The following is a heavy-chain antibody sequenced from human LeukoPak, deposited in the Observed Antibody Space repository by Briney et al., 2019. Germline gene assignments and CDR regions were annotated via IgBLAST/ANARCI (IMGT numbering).Heavy chain of an antibody. CDR3: ARRGGAHYYMDV. V-gene: IGHV4-34*01. Sequence: KPSETLSLTCAVYGGSFSGYYWSWIRQPPGKGLEWIGEINHSGSTNYNPSLKSRVTISVDTSKNQFSLKLSSVTAADTAVYYCARRGGAHYYMDVWGKGTTVTISS. J-gene: IGHJ6*03. CDR1: GGSFSGYY. D-gene: IGHD3-10*01. CDR2: INHSGST.